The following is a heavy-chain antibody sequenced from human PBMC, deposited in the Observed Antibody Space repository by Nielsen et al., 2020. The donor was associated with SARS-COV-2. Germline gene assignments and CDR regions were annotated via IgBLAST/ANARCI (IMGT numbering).Heavy chain of an antibody. V-gene: IGHV3-30*18. Sequence: GESLKISCAASGFTFSSYGMHWVRQAPGKGLEWEAVISYDGSNKYYADSVKGRFTISRDNSKNTLYLQMNSLRAEDTAVYYCAKDRGYLWFDPWGQGTLVTVSS. CDR1: GFTFSSYG. D-gene: IGHD3-10*01. CDR2: ISYDGSNK. CDR3: AKDRGYLWFDP. J-gene: IGHJ5*02.